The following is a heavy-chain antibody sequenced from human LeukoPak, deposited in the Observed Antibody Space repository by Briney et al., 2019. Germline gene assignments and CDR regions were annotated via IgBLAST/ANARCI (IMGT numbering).Heavy chain of an antibody. Sequence: GESLKISCKGSGYSFTSYWIGWVRQMPGKGLEWMGIIYPGDSDTRYSPSFQGQVTISADKSISTAYLQWSSLKASDTAMYYCARRTRLYSSSWYETNFDYWGQGTLVTDSS. CDR2: IYPGDSDT. J-gene: IGHJ4*02. CDR3: ARRTRLYSSSWYETNFDY. D-gene: IGHD6-13*01. V-gene: IGHV5-51*01. CDR1: GYSFTSYW.